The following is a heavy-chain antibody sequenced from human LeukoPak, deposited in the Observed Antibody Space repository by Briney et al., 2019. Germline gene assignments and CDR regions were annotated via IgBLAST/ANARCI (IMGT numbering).Heavy chain of an antibody. D-gene: IGHD4-17*01. J-gene: IGHJ4*01. V-gene: IGHV1-2*02. Sequence: ASVKVSCKASGKTFTVYDMHWVRQAPGQGLEWMGWINPNSGGTNYAQKFQGRVTMTRDTSISTAYMELTRLRSDDTAVYYCAIVNVDYWFHYWGHETLVTVSS. CDR3: AIVNVDYWFHY. CDR2: INPNSGGT. CDR1: GKTFTVYD.